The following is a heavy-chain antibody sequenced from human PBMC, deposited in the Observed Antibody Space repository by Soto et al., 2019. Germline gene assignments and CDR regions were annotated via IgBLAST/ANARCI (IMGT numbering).Heavy chain of an antibody. CDR3: ARDRGDGYIP. D-gene: IGHD5-12*01. CDR2: IYYSGST. V-gene: IGHV4-61*01. Sequence: SLTCTVSGGSVSSGSYYCSWIRQPPGKGLEWIGYIYYSGSTNYNPSLKSRVTIAVDTSKNQFSLKLSSVTAADTAVYYCARDRGDGYIPWGQGTLVTVSS. J-gene: IGHJ4*02. CDR1: GGSVSSGSYY.